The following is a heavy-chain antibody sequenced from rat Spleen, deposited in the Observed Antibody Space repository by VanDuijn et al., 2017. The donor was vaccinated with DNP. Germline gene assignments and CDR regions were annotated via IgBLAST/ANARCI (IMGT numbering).Heavy chain of an antibody. CDR3: TTGVYGGYEDWFAN. CDR2: ISTSGEYA. D-gene: IGHD1-11*01. Sequence: EVHLVESGGGLVQPGGSLKLSCAASGFTFSDYNMAWVRQAPTKGLEWVASISTSGEYANYGDSVKGRFTISRDNTKDTQYLQMDSLRPEDTATYYCTTGVYGGYEDWFANWGQGTLVTVSS. V-gene: IGHV5S23*01. CDR1: GFTFSDYN. J-gene: IGHJ3*01.